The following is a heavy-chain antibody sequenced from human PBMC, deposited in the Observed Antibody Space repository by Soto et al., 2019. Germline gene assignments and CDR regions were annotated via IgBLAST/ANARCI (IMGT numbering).Heavy chain of an antibody. CDR3: ARGTSSSWAHYFDY. Sequence: SETLSLTCTVSGGSISSYYWSWIRQPPGKGLEWIGYIYYSGSTNYNPSLKSRVTISVDTSKNQFSLKLSSVTAADTAVYYCARGTSSSWAHYFDYWGQGTLVTVSS. V-gene: IGHV4-59*01. CDR2: IYYSGST. D-gene: IGHD6-13*01. J-gene: IGHJ4*02. CDR1: GGSISSYY.